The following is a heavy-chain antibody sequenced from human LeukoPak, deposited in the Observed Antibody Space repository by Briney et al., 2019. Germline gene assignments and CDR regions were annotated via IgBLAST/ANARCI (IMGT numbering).Heavy chain of an antibody. J-gene: IGHJ4*02. CDR1: GFTFSSYG. D-gene: IGHD3-22*01. CDR3: AKDSSRIQNEPPYYYDSSGYYFFDY. Sequence: PGGSLRLSCAASGFTFSSYGMSWVRQAPGKGLEWGSAISGSGGSTYYADSVKGRFTISRDNSKNTLYLQMNSLRAEDTAVYYCAKDSSRIQNEPPYYYDSSGYYFFDYWGQGTLVTVSS. V-gene: IGHV3-23*01. CDR2: ISGSGGST.